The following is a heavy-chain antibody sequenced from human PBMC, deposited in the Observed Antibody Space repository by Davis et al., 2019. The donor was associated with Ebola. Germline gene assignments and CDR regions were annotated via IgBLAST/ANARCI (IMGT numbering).Heavy chain of an antibody. V-gene: IGHV1-2*04. CDR2: INPNSGGT. CDR3: ARDQGVIGDSLFDY. J-gene: IGHJ4*02. Sequence: ASVKVSCKASGYTFTSYYMHWVRQAPGQGLEWMGWINPNSGGTNYAQKFQGWVTMTRDTSISTAYMELSRLRSDDTAVYYCARDQGVIGDSLFDYWGQGTLVTVSS. D-gene: IGHD2/OR15-2a*01. CDR1: GYTFTSYY.